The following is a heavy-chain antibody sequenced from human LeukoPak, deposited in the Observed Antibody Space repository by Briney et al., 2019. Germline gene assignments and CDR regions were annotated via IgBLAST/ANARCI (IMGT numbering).Heavy chain of an antibody. CDR2: ISSNGGST. D-gene: IGHD6-19*01. CDR3: AKTSSGWDYDAFDI. J-gene: IGHJ3*02. Sequence: GGSLRLSCAASGFTFSSYAMHWVRQAPGKGLEYVSAISSNGGSTYYADSVKGRFTISRDNSKNTLYLQMNSLRAEDTAVYYCAKTSSGWDYDAFDIWGQGTMVTVSS. CDR1: GFTFSSYA. V-gene: IGHV3-64*04.